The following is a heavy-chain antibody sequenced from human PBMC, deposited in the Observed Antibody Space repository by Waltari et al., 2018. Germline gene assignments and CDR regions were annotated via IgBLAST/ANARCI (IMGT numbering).Heavy chain of an antibody. J-gene: IGHJ4*02. Sequence: EVQLLESGGGLVQPGGSLRLSCAASGFTFSSYAMSWVRQAPGKGLEWVSAISGSGGSTYYADAVKGRFTISRDNSKNTLYLQMNSLRAEDTAVYYCAKVGEQQLDAFDYWGQGTLVTVSS. CDR1: GFTFSSYA. CDR3: AKVGEQQLDAFDY. D-gene: IGHD6-13*01. CDR2: ISGSGGST. V-gene: IGHV3-23*01.